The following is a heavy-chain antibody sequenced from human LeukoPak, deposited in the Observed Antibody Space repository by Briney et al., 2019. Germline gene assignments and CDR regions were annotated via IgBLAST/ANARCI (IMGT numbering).Heavy chain of an antibody. CDR1: GGSINSYY. CDR3: ARVKTYDSSGYYSNWFDP. V-gene: IGHV4-4*07. Sequence: SETLSLTCSVSGGSINSYYWSWIRQPAGKGLEWIGRIYSSGSTNYNPSLKSRVTMSVDTSKNQFSLKLSSVTAADAAVYYCARVKTYDSSGYYSNWFDPWGQGTLVTVSS. CDR2: IYSSGST. J-gene: IGHJ5*02. D-gene: IGHD3-22*01.